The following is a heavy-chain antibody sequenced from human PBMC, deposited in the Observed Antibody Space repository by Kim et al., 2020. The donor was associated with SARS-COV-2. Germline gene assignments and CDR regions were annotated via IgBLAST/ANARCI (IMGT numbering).Heavy chain of an antibody. V-gene: IGHV3-30-3*01. D-gene: IGHD3-10*01. CDR3: ARDPWSRLRGVTYSYYGMDV. CDR2: ISYDGSNK. Sequence: GGSLRLSCEASGFTFSSCAIHWVRQAPGKGLEWVAVISYDGSNKNYADSVKGRFTISRDNSKNTLYLQMNSLRAEDTGLCYCARDPWSRLRGVTYSYYGMDVWGQGTTVTVSS. CDR1: GFTFSSCA. J-gene: IGHJ6*02.